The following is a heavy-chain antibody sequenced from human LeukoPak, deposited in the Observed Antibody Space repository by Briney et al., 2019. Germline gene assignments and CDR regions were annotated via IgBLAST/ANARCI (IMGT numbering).Heavy chain of an antibody. J-gene: IGHJ4*02. CDR3: ARDPLIDSGSDY. D-gene: IGHD3-10*01. CDR2: ISSSSNYT. V-gene: IGHV3-11*06. CDR1: GFTFSDYY. Sequence: GGSLRLSCAASGFTFSDYYMSWIRQAPGKGLEWVSYISSSSNYTNYADSVKGRFTISRDNAKNSLYLQMNSLRAEGTAVYYCARDPLIDSGSDYWGQGTLVTVSS.